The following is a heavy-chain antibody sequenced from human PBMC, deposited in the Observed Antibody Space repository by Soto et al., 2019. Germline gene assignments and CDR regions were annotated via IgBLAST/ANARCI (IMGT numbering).Heavy chain of an antibody. CDR1: GFTFSSYA. J-gene: IGHJ4*02. Sequence: LRLSCAASGFTFSSYAMHWVRQAPGKGLEWVAVISYDGSNKYYADSVKGRFTISRDNSKNTLYLQMNSLRAEDTAVYYCARGSGSQLGYWGQGTLVTVSS. V-gene: IGHV3-30-3*01. CDR3: ARGSGSQLGY. CDR2: ISYDGSNK. D-gene: IGHD1-26*01.